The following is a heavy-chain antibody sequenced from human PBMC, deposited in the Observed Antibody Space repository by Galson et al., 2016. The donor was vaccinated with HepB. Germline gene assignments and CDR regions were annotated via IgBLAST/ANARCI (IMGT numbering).Heavy chain of an antibody. V-gene: IGHV3-48*01. J-gene: IGHJ4*02. CDR1: GFTFSSYS. CDR3: ARGKDSSSWYNFDY. Sequence: LRLSCAASGFTFSSYSMNWVRQAPGKGLEWVSYISSASSAIFYADSVKGRFTISRDNSKNTLFLQMNSLRAEDTAVYYCARGKDSSSWYNFDYWGQGTLVTVSS. D-gene: IGHD6-13*01. CDR2: ISSASSAI.